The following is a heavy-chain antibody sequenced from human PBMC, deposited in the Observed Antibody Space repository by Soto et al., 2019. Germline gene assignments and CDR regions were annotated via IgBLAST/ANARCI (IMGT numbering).Heavy chain of an antibody. Sequence: PSETLSLTCTVSGGSISSSSYYWGWIRQPPGKGLEWIGSIYYSGSTYYNPSLKSRVTISVDTSKNQFSLKLSSVTAADTAVYYCARQYCSGGSCYLLDYWGQGTLVTVSS. CDR2: IYYSGST. CDR1: GGSISSSSYY. V-gene: IGHV4-39*01. J-gene: IGHJ4*02. CDR3: ARQYCSGGSCYLLDY. D-gene: IGHD2-15*01.